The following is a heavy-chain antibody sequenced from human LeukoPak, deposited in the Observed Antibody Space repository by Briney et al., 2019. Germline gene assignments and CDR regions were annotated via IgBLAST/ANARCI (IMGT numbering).Heavy chain of an antibody. CDR1: EFTVSSNY. J-gene: IGHJ4*02. CDR2: IYAGGTT. D-gene: IGHD4-11*01. CDR3: ARAPTITTISDC. V-gene: IGHV3-66*01. Sequence: GGSLRLSCAASEFTVSSNYMSWVRQAPGKGLEWVAIIYAGGTTHYADSVKGRFTISRDNSRNTLYLQMNILRAEDTAVYYCARAPTITTISDCWGQGTLVTVSS.